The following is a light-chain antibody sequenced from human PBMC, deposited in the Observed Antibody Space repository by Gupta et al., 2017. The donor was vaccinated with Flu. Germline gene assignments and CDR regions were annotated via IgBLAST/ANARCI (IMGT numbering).Light chain of an antibody. V-gene: IGKV3-11*01. Sequence: EIVLTQSPATLSLSPGERATLSCRASQSVNSYLAWYQQKPGRAPRLLIYDASNRATGVPARFSGSGYGTDFTLTISSREPEDFAVYYCQQRNNWPPITFGQGTRLEIK. CDR2: DAS. J-gene: IGKJ5*01. CDR3: QQRNNWPPIT. CDR1: QSVNSY.